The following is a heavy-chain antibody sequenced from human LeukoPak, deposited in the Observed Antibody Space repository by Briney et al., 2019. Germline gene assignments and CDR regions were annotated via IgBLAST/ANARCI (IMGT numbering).Heavy chain of an antibody. CDR2: IDPNSDNI. CDR3: ARSGYNFGYVYFDH. CDR1: GCTFTGCF. D-gene: IGHD5-18*01. J-gene: IGHJ4*02. V-gene: IGHV1-2*02. Sequence: ASVKVSCKASGCTFTGCFIHYVRQAPGQGLEWMGWIDPNSDNIRYSETFKDRFTMTRDTSTNTAYMELSWLGSYHTALFYCARSGYNFGYVYFDHWGQGTLVIVSS.